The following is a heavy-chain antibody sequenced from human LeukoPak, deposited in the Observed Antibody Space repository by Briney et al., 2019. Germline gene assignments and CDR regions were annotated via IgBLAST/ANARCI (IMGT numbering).Heavy chain of an antibody. V-gene: IGHV1-2*04. CDR2: INPNSGGT. Sequence: ASVKVSCKASGYTFTSYDINWVRQATGQGLEWMGWINPNSGGTNCAQKFQGWVTMTRDTSISTAYMELSRLKSDDTAVYYCARSDYGSGNGLDVWGQGTTVTVSS. CDR3: ARSDYGSGNGLDV. CDR1: GYTFTSYD. D-gene: IGHD3-10*01. J-gene: IGHJ6*02.